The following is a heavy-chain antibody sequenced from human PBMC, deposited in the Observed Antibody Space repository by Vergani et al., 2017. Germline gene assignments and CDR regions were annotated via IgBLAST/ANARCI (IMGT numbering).Heavy chain of an antibody. CDR2: ISPDGRTT. V-gene: IGHV3-74*03. CDR1: GFSFCTFS. Sequence: VQLVESGGGVVQPGTSLRLSCAASGFSFCTFSMFWVRQPPGKGLAWVSKISPDGRTTEYADSVRGRFTISRDNANSMLYLQMNSLRDDDTAMYFCARGLWDCTHIRCSPPYYWGQGTRVTVSS. J-gene: IGHJ4*02. D-gene: IGHD2-8*01. CDR3: ARGLWDCTHIRCSPPYY.